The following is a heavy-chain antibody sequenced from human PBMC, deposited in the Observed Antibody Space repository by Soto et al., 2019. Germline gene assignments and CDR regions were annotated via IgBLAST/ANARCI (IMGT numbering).Heavy chain of an antibody. CDR2: ISYDGSNK. D-gene: IGHD6-19*01. CDR1: GFTFSSYG. Sequence: GGSLRLSCAASGFTFSSYGMHWVRQAPGKGLEWVAVISYDGSNKYYAGSVKGRFIISRDNSKNTLYLQMNSLRDEDTAVYYCANGRLLAVAGTEFDYWGQGTLVTVSS. J-gene: IGHJ4*02. V-gene: IGHV3-30*18. CDR3: ANGRLLAVAGTEFDY.